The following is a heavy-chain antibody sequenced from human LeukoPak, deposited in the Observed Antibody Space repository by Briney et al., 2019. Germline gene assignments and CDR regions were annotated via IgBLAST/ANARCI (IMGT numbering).Heavy chain of an antibody. CDR1: GYTLTELS. J-gene: IGHJ6*02. V-gene: IGHV1-24*01. Sequence: ASVKVSCKVSGYTLTELSMHWVRQAPGKGLEWMGGFDPEDGETIYAQKFQGRVTMTEDTSTDTAYMELSSLRSEDTAVYYCARDPGCSSTSCSTDYYYYYGMDVWGQGTTVTVSS. CDR2: FDPEDGET. CDR3: ARDPGCSSTSCSTDYYYYYGMDV. D-gene: IGHD2-2*02.